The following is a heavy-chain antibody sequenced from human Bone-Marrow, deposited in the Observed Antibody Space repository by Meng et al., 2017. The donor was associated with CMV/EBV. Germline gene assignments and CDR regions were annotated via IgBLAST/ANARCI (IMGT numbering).Heavy chain of an antibody. CDR1: GFTFSSYA. CDR2: ISYDGSNK. V-gene: IGHV3-30*04. D-gene: IGHD3-3*01. CDR3: ARDETGYDFWSGYYTYYYYYGMDV. Sequence: GGSLRLSCAASGFTFSSYAMHWVRQAPGKGLEWVAVISYDGSNKYYADSVKGRFTISRDNSKNTLYLQMNSLRAEDTAVYYCARDETGYDFWSGYYTYYYYYGMDVWGQGTTVTVSS. J-gene: IGHJ6*02.